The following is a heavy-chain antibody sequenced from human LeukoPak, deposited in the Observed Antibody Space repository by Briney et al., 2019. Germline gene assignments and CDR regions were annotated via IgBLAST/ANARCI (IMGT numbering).Heavy chain of an antibody. CDR3: VRGAGATISYYHYYMDV. J-gene: IGHJ6*03. CDR2: MNPNGGNT. CDR1: GYTFTSYD. V-gene: IGHV1-8*03. Sequence: ASVKVSCKASGYTFTSYDINWVRQATGQGLEWVGWMNPNGGNTGYAQKFQGRVTITRNTSISTAYMELSSLRSEDTAVYYCVRGAGATISYYHYYMDVWGKGTTVTVSS. D-gene: IGHD1-26*01.